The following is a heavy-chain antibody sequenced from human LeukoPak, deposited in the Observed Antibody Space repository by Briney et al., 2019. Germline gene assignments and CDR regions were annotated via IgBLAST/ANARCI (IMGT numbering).Heavy chain of an antibody. CDR3: ARGPTVSETGYFDY. CDR1: GGSFSTYY. J-gene: IGHJ4*03. Sequence: PSETLSLTCAVYGGSFSTYYWSWIRQSPGKGLEWIAEINHRGDTNYNPSVKSRVTISVDTSKNQFSLKVRSLTAADTAVYYCARGPTVSETGYFDYWGQGSLVTVSS. D-gene: IGHD4-11*01. V-gene: IGHV4-34*01. CDR2: INHRGDT.